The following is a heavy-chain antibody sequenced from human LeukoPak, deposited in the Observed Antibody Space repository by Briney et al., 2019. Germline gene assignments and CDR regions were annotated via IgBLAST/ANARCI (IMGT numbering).Heavy chain of an antibody. J-gene: IGHJ3*02. V-gene: IGHV3-21*01. Sequence: GGSLRLSCAASGFTFSSYSMNWVRQAPGKGLEGVSSISSSSSYIYYADSVKCGFTISRDNAKNSLYLQMNSLRAEDTAVYYCARGLIHYYDSSGYYPRAFDIWGQGTMVTVSS. D-gene: IGHD3-22*01. CDR3: ARGLIHYYDSSGYYPRAFDI. CDR1: GFTFSSYS. CDR2: ISSSSSYI.